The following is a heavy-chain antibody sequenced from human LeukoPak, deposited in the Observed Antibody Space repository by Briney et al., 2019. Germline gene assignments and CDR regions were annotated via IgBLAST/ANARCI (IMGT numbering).Heavy chain of an antibody. CDR2: IYYTGTT. V-gene: IGHV4-59*08. CDR1: GGSISSYY. J-gene: IGHJ5*02. Sequence: PSETLSLTCTVSGGSISSYYWSWIRQSPGKNLEWLGSIYYTGTTHYNPSLKSRVTISVDTSKNQFSLNLSSVTAADTAVYYCARQEIGLRSFDPWGQGTLVTVSS. CDR3: ARQEIGLRSFDP. D-gene: IGHD3/OR15-3a*01.